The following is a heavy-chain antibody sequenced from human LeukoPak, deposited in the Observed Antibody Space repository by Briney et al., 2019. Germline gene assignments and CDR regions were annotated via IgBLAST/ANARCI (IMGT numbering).Heavy chain of an antibody. D-gene: IGHD4-11*01. CDR1: GFPFSSYG. Sequence: GRTLRLSCAASGFPFSSYGMHWVRQAPGKGLEWVAVISYDGSNKYYADSVKGRCTISRDNSKNTLYLQMNSLRAEDTAVHYCARGVTTAIWSSFDYWGQGTLVTVSS. V-gene: IGHV3-30*19. J-gene: IGHJ4*02. CDR2: ISYDGSNK. CDR3: ARGVTTAIWSSFDY.